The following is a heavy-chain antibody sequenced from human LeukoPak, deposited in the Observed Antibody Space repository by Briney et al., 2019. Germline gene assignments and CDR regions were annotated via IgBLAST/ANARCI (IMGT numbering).Heavy chain of an antibody. CDR2: ISGSGGST. J-gene: IGHJ4*02. V-gene: IGHV3-23*01. CDR3: AKDRDGYNLGFDY. Sequence: GGSLRLTCAASGFTFSSYAMCWVRQAPGKGLEWVSAISGSGGSTYYADSVKGRFTISRDNSKNTLYLQMNSLRAEDTAVYYCAKDRDGYNLGFDYWGQGTLVTVSS. CDR1: GFTFSSYA. D-gene: IGHD5-24*01.